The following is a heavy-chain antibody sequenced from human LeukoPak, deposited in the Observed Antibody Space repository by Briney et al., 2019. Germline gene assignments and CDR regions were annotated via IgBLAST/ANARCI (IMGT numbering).Heavy chain of an antibody. Sequence: GRSLRLSCAASGFTFSSYAMHWVRQAPGKGLEWVAVISYDGSNKYYADSVKGRFTISRDNSKNTLYLQMNSLRAEDTAVYYCAKHPLGGPYFDYWGQGTLVTVSS. CDR3: AKHPLGGPYFDY. CDR2: ISYDGSNK. V-gene: IGHV3-30-3*02. J-gene: IGHJ4*02. CDR1: GFTFSSYA.